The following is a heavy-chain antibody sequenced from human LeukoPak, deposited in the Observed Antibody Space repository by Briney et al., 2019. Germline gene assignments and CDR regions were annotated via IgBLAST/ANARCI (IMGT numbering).Heavy chain of an antibody. CDR2: IRYDGSKE. V-gene: IGHV3-30*02. D-gene: IGHD2-8*01. CDR1: GFIFSDYG. CDR3: AKDSRAYNGVTGETLEM. J-gene: IGHJ3*02. Sequence: GGSLRLSCAASGFIFSDYGMHWVRQAPGKGPEWVTFIRYDGSKEYYGDSVKGRFTISRDNSENTLYLQMNNLRAEDTAVYYCAKDSRAYNGVTGETLEMWGQGTMVTVSS.